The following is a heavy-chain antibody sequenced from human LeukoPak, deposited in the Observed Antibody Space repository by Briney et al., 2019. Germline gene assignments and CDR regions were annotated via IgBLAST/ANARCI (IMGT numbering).Heavy chain of an antibody. CDR3: ARGSSGWYSIDY. CDR2: IYSSRST. Sequence: PSETLSLTCTVSGGSISNYYWSWIRQPAGKGLEWIGRIYSSRSTNYNPSLQSRVTMSVDTSKNHFSLKLSSVTAADTAVYYCARGSSGWYSIDYWGQGTLVTVSS. V-gene: IGHV4-4*07. D-gene: IGHD6-19*01. CDR1: GGSISNYY. J-gene: IGHJ4*02.